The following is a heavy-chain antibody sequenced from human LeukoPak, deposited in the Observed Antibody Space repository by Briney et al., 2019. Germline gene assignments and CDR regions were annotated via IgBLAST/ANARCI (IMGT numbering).Heavy chain of an antibody. CDR1: GFTFSNYA. CDR2: ITGNGGYT. J-gene: IGHJ4*02. D-gene: IGHD6-19*01. Sequence: GGSLRLSCAASGFTFSNYAMNWVRQAPGKGLEWVSGITGNGGYTYYADSVKGRFTISRDNAKNSPYLQMNSLRAEDTAVYYCARGPYSSGSSADYWGQGTLVTVSS. V-gene: IGHV3-23*01. CDR3: ARGPYSSGSSADY.